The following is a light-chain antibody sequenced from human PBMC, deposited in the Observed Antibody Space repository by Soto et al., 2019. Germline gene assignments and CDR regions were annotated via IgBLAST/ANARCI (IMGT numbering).Light chain of an antibody. Sequence: QSALTQPPSASGSPGQSVTISCTGTSSDVGGYKYVSWYQQHPGKAPKLIIYEVTYRPSGISTRFSGSKSGNTASLTISGLQAEDEADYYCSSYTSGNTLGYVFGTGTKLTVL. CDR3: SSYTSGNTLGYV. V-gene: IGLV2-14*01. CDR1: SSDVGGYKY. J-gene: IGLJ1*01. CDR2: EVT.